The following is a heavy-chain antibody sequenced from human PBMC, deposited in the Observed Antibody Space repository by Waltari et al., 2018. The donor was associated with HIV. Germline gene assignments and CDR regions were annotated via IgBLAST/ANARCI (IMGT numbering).Heavy chain of an antibody. V-gene: IGHV3-23*01. Sequence: EVQLLESGGDLVQPGGYMRLSCAASGFTFRDYAMSWVRQAPGKGLEGVSSITGSGGSPEFADSVKGRFTISRDNSKNTLYLQMNNLRGEDTAVYYCVRSVDYWGQGTLVTVSS. CDR2: ITGSGGSP. CDR3: VRSVDY. CDR1: GFTFRDYA. J-gene: IGHJ4*02.